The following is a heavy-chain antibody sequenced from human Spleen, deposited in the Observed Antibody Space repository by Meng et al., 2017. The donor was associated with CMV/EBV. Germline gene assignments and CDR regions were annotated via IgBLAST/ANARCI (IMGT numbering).Heavy chain of an antibody. Sequence: GESLKISCAASGFTFSSYVMHWVRQAPGKGLEYVSAITSNGRSTYYADSVKGRFTISRDNSKNTLYLQMGSLRAEDMAVYSCARESTAGAGYYYYGMDVWGQGTTVTVSS. CDR1: GFTFSSYV. V-gene: IGHV3-64*02. CDR3: ARESTAGAGYYYYGMDV. D-gene: IGHD6-13*01. J-gene: IGHJ6*02. CDR2: ITSNGRST.